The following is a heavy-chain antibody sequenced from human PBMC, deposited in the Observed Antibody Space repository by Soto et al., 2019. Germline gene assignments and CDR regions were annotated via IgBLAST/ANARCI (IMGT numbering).Heavy chain of an antibody. D-gene: IGHD6-6*01. V-gene: IGHV3-15*07. Sequence: GGSLRLSCAASGFTFSNAWMNWVRQAPGKGLEWVGRIKSKTDGGTTDYAAPVKGRFTISRDDSKNTLYLQMNSLKTEDTAVYYCTTDPRIAARIPPADYWGQGTLVTVSS. CDR2: IKSKTDGGTT. CDR3: TTDPRIAARIPPADY. J-gene: IGHJ4*02. CDR1: GFTFSNAW.